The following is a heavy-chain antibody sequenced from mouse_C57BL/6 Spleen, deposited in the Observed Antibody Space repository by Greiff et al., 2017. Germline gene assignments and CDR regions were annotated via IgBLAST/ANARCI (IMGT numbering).Heavy chain of an antibody. Sequence: QVQLQQSGAELMKPGASVKLSCKATGYTFTGYWIEWVKQRPGHGLEWIGGIVPGSGSTNYTAKFKGKATFTADTSSNTAYMQLSSLTTEDSAIDYSARYYPFADWGQGTLVTVSA. D-gene: IGHD1-1*01. CDR3: ARYYPFAD. J-gene: IGHJ3*01. CDR1: GYTFTGYW. V-gene: IGHV1-9*01. CDR2: IVPGSGST.